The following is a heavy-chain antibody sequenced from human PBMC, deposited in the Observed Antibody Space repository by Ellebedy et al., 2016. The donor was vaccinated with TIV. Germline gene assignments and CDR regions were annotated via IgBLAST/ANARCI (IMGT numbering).Heavy chain of an antibody. J-gene: IGHJ4*02. CDR1: GYTLTELS. V-gene: IGHV1-24*01. Sequence: AASVKVSCKVSGYTLTELSMHWVRQAPGKGLEWMGGFDPEDGETIYAQKFQGRVTMTEDTSTDTAYMELSSLRSEDTAVYYCATAINMVRGVGYYFDYWGQGTLVTVSS. D-gene: IGHD3-10*01. CDR3: ATAINMVRGVGYYFDY. CDR2: FDPEDGET.